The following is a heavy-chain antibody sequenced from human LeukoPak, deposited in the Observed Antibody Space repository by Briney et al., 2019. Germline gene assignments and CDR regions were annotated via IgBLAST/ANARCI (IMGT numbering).Heavy chain of an antibody. D-gene: IGHD4-11*01. J-gene: IGHJ4*02. Sequence: GGSLRLSCAASGFTFSSYTMNCDRQAPGKGLEWVSSISSSSSYIYYADSLKGRFTISRDNAKNSLYLQMNSLRAEVTAVYYCARGTYSFDYWGQGTLVTVSS. CDR2: ISSSSSYI. V-gene: IGHV3-21*01. CDR1: GFTFSSYT. CDR3: ARGTYSFDY.